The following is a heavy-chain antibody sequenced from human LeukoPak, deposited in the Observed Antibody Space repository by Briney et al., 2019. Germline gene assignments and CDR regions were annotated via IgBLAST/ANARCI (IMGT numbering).Heavy chain of an antibody. J-gene: IGHJ4*02. V-gene: IGHV1-3*01. CDR2: INAGNGNT. Sequence: GASVKVSCKASGYTFTSYAMHWVRQAPGQRLEWMGWINAGNGNTKYSQKFQGRVTITRDTSASTAYMELSSLRSEDTAVYYCATDPKAYYYDSPPLYYFDYWGQGTLVTV. CDR1: GYTFTSYA. CDR3: ATDPKAYYYDSPPLYYFDY. D-gene: IGHD3-22*01.